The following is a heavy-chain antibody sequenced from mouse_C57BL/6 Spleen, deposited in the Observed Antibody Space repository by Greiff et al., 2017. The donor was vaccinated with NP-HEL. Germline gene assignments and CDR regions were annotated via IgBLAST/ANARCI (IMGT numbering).Heavy chain of an antibody. CDR2: ISYDGSN. Sequence: VQLQQSGPGLVKPSQSLSLTCSVTGYSITSGYYWNWIRQFPGNKLEWMGYISYDGSNNYNPSLKNRISITRDTSKNQFFLKLNSVTTEDTATYYCATYDYGVYYFDYWGQGTTLTVSS. D-gene: IGHD2-4*01. V-gene: IGHV3-6*01. CDR3: ATYDYGVYYFDY. CDR1: GYSITSGYY. J-gene: IGHJ2*01.